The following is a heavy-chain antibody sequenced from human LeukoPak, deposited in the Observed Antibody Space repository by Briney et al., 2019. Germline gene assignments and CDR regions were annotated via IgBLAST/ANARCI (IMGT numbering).Heavy chain of an antibody. Sequence: GGSLSLSCAASGFTFSSYAMHWVRQAPGKGLEWVAVISYDGSNKYYADSVKGRFTISRDNSKNTLYLQMNSLRAEDTAVYYCARVGYWGQGTLVTVSS. CDR1: GFTFSSYA. CDR2: ISYDGSNK. V-gene: IGHV3-30-3*01. J-gene: IGHJ4*02. CDR3: ARVGY.